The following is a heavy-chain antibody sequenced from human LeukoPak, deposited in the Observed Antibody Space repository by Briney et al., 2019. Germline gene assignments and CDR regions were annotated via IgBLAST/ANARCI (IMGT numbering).Heavy chain of an antibody. J-gene: IGHJ4*02. CDR1: GVTVSSNY. CDR2: LYTDDRP. D-gene: IGHD3-10*01. Sequence: GGSLRLSCAASGVTVSSNYMTWVRQAPGKGLEWVSLLYTDDRPFYADSVKGRFTISRDNSKNTLYLQMNSLRGDDTAVYYCVKDWGTYFASGSSYFDYWGQGTLVTVSS. V-gene: IGHV3-53*05. CDR3: VKDWGTYFASGSSYFDY.